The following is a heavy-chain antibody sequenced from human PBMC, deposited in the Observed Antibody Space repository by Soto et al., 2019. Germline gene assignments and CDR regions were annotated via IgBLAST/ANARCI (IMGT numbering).Heavy chain of an antibody. V-gene: IGHV4-31*03. CDR3: AIYASSGSRGFQH. CDR1: GGSISSGAYY. CDR2: IYYSGGA. D-gene: IGHD3-22*01. Sequence: QVQLQESGPGLVKPSQTLSLTCTVSGGSISSGAYYWSWIHQHPGKDLEWIGYIYYSGGAYYNPSLKSRVTIAVGTSKNQFSLKLSSVTAAETAVYYCAIYASSGSRGFQHWGQGTLVTVSS. J-gene: IGHJ1*01.